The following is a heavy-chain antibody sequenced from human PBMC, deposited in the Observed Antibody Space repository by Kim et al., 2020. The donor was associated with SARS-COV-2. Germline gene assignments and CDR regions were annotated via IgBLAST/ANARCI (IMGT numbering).Heavy chain of an antibody. Sequence: GGSLRLSCAASGFTFSSYAMSWGRQAPGKGLEWVSVISGSGVSTYYSDSVKGRFTISRDNSKKTLYLQMNSLRAEDTAVYYCAKEVVVSCSSTSCPLGYWGQATLVTVSS. CDR1: GFTFSSYA. D-gene: IGHD2-2*01. V-gene: IGHV3-23*01. J-gene: IGHJ4*02. CDR3: AKEVVVSCSSTSCPLGY. CDR2: ISGSGVST.